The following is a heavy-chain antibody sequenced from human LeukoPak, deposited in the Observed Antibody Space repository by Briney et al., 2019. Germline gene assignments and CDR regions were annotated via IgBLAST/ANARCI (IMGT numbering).Heavy chain of an antibody. D-gene: IGHD2-2*01. CDR2: IKSNTDGGTT. Sequence: PGGSLRLSCAASGFKFSDAWMSWVRQAPGKGLEWVGRIKSNTDGGTTDCAAPVKDRCSISRDDSKNTLHLQVNSLKTEDTAVYFCTSLTGGCCGRTSCYAGPCDNRGQGSLVTVSS. CDR3: TSLTGGCCGRTSCYAGPCDN. V-gene: IGHV3-15*01. CDR1: GFKFSDAW. J-gene: IGHJ4*02.